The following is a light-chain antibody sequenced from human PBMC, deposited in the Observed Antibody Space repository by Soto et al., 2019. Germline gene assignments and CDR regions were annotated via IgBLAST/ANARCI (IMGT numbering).Light chain of an antibody. CDR2: DAS. Sequence: DIHLTQFPSSLSAAVGDRVTITCRASQDILTYLNWLQQKAGKAPEVLIYDASGMRRGVPSRFTGSGAASDVTLIIISLLRQEDRTSFCHQPFSKDVTFGGGTKVEI. CDR1: QDILTY. J-gene: IGKJ4*01. V-gene: IGKV1-39*01. CDR3: HQPFSKDVT.